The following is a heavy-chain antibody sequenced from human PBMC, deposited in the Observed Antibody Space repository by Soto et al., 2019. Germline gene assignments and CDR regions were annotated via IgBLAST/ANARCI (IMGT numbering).Heavy chain of an antibody. Sequence: SETLSLTCTISGGSISNYYWSWIRQPPGKGLEWIGYIYNSGSTNYNPSLKSRVTISLDMSKNQFSLKLSSVTAADTAVYYCARARSFDWLTDYWGQGTLVTVSS. D-gene: IGHD3-9*01. CDR1: GGSISNYY. J-gene: IGHJ4*02. CDR2: IYNSGST. V-gene: IGHV4-59*01. CDR3: ARARSFDWLTDY.